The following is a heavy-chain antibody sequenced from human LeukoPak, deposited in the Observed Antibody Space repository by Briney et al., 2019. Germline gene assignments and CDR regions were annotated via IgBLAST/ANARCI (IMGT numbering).Heavy chain of an antibody. CDR3: ARCYYDFWSGYYPNYYYYYMDV. Sequence: GSLKLSFSSSGFTFSRYWISWVRPASGKGLEGVANIKADGRGKYYVDSVKGRFTISRDNAKNSLYLQMNSLRAEDTAVYYCARCYYDFWSGYYPNYYYYYMDVWGKGTTVTVSS. CDR1: GFTFSRYW. CDR2: IKADGRGK. D-gene: IGHD3-3*01. J-gene: IGHJ6*03. V-gene: IGHV3-7*01.